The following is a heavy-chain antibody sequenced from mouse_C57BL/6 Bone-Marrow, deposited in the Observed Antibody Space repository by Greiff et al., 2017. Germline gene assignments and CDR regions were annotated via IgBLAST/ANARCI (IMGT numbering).Heavy chain of an antibody. D-gene: IGHD1-1*01. CDR1: GFNIKNTY. V-gene: IGHV14-3*01. J-gene: IGHJ3*01. CDR3: APYSGSSPACFAY. CDR2: IEPANGNT. Sequence: EVQLQQSVAELVRPGASVKLSCTASGFNIKNTYMYWVKQRPEQGLEWIGRIEPANGNTKYAPKFQGQDTITADTSSNTAYLQLSSLTSEDTAIYYCAPYSGSSPACFAYWGQGTLVTVSA.